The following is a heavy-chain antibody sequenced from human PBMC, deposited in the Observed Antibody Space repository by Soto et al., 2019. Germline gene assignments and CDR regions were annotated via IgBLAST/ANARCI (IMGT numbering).Heavy chain of an antibody. CDR1: GGTFSSYA. Sequence: QVQRVQSGAEVKKPGSSVKVSCKASGGTFSSYAISWVRQAPGQGLEWMGGIIPIFGTANYAQKFQGRVTITADESTSTAYMELSSLRSEDTAVDYCARHIVVVTAITDAFDIWGQGTMVTVSS. CDR3: ARHIVVVTAITDAFDI. J-gene: IGHJ3*02. CDR2: IIPIFGTA. D-gene: IGHD2-21*02. V-gene: IGHV1-69*01.